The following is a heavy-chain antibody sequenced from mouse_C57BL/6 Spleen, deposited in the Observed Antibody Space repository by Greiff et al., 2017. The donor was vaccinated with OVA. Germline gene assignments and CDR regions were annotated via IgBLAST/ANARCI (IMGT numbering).Heavy chain of an antibody. CDR1: GFTFSSYA. V-gene: IGHV5-4*01. CDR2: ISDGGSYT. D-gene: IGHD1-1*01. CDR3: AREGVVRAMDD. Sequence: EVKLVESGGGLVKPGGSLKLSCAASGFTFSSYAMSWVRQTPEKRLEWVATISDGGSYTYYPDNVKGRFTISRDNAKNNLYLQLSHLKSEDTAMDYCAREGVVRAMDDWGQGTSVTVSS. J-gene: IGHJ4*01.